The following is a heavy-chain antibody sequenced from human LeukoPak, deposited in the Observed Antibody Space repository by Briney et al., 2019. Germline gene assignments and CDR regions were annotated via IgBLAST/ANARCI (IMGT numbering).Heavy chain of an antibody. CDR3: ARPYDSSGYYPS. J-gene: IGHJ4*02. Sequence: SETLSLTCTVSGGSISTYYWSWIRQPPGKGLEWIAYIDYRGSTTYNPSLRSRVTISVGTSRNQFSLKLSSVTAADTAVYYCARPYDSSGYYPSWGQGTLVTVSS. V-gene: IGHV4-59*08. CDR2: IDYRGST. D-gene: IGHD3-22*01. CDR1: GGSISTYY.